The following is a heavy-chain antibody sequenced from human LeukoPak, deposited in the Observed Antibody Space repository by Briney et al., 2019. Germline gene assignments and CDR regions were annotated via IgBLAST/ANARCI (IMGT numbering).Heavy chain of an antibody. CDR2: IYYSGST. CDR3: ARDNRYGGPGLDY. V-gene: IGHV4-31*03. D-gene: IGHD4-23*01. CDR1: GGSISSGGYY. Sequence: PSETLSLTCTVSGGSISSGGYYWSWLRQHPGKGLEWIGYIYYSGSTYYNPSLKSRVTISVDTSKNQFSLKLSSVTAADTAVYYCARDNRYGGPGLDYWGQGTLVTVSS. J-gene: IGHJ4*02.